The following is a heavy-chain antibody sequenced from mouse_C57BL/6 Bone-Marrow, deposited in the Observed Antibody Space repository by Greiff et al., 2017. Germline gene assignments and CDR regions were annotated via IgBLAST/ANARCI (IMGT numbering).Heavy chain of an antibody. CDR3: ARSWGWLSLFDY. Sequence: VQLQQPGAELVRPGSSVKLSCKASGYTFTSYWMHWVKQRPIQGLEWIGNIDPSDSETHYNQKFKDKATLTVDKSSSTAYMQLSSLTSEDSAVYHCARSWGWLSLFDYWGQGTTLTVSS. V-gene: IGHV1-52*01. D-gene: IGHD2-3*01. J-gene: IGHJ2*01. CDR1: GYTFTSYW. CDR2: IDPSDSET.